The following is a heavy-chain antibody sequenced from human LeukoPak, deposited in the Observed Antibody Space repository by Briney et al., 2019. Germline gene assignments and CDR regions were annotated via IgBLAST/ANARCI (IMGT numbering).Heavy chain of an antibody. CDR1: GGPITVYH. D-gene: IGHD6-13*01. V-gene: IGHV4-34*01. CDR3: ARGYSSSWSYYYYYYMDV. CDR2: INHSGST. J-gene: IGHJ6*03. Sequence: NPSETLSLTCSVSGGPITVYHWIWIRQPPGKGLEWIGEINHSGSTNYNPSLKSRVTISVDTSKNPFSLKLSSVTAADTAVYYCARGYSSSWSYYYYYYMDVWGKGTTVTVSS.